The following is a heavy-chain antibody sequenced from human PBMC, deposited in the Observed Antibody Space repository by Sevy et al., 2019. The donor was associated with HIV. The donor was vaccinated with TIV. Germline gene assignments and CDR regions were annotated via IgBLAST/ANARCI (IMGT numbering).Heavy chain of an antibody. D-gene: IGHD1-26*01. J-gene: IGHJ4*02. CDR1: GLTFSNSW. CDR2: IKNDGIEE. Sequence: GGSLRLSCAASGLTFSNSWMSWVRQTPEKGLEWVANIKNDGIEEYYVDSVKGRFTISRDNAKNSLYLQMNGLRVEDTAVYYCGRDPYRGAIDYWGQGTLVTVSS. V-gene: IGHV3-7*01. CDR3: GRDPYRGAIDY.